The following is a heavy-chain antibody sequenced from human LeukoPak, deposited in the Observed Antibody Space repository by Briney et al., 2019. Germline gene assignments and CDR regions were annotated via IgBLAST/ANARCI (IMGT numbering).Heavy chain of an antibody. CDR1: GFTFSSYA. D-gene: IGHD3-16*01. V-gene: IGHV3-23*01. CDR3: ASPGGSRPHFFDY. CDR2: ISGSGGST. Sequence: AGGSLRLSCAAPGFTFSSYAMSWVRQAPGKGLEWVSAISGSGGSTYYADSVKGRFTISRDNSKNTLYLQMNSLRAEDTAVYYCASPGGSRPHFFDYWGQGTLVTVSS. J-gene: IGHJ4*02.